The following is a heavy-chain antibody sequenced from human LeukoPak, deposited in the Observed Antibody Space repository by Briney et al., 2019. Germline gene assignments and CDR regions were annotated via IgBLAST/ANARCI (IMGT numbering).Heavy chain of an antibody. Sequence: ASVTVSCKASGCSFSSYAISWVRPAPAQGLAGVGGIIPIFGTANYAQKFQGRVTITADESTSTAYMELSSLRSEDTAVYYCARGGIAAADFDYWGQGTLVTVSS. J-gene: IGHJ4*02. CDR2: IIPIFGTA. V-gene: IGHV1-69*13. D-gene: IGHD6-13*01. CDR1: GCSFSSYA. CDR3: ARGGIAAADFDY.